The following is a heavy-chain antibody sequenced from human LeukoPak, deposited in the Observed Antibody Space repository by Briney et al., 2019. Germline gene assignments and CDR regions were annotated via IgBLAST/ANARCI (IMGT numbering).Heavy chain of an antibody. CDR2: IRYDERNK. V-gene: IGHV3-30*02. D-gene: IGHD7-27*01. CDR3: AKFWDANWGPFDY. Sequence: PGGSLRLSCGASGFTVSSNYMTWVRQAPGKGLEWVAFIRYDERNKYYAGSVKGRFTISRDNSKNTLYLQMNSLRAEDTAVYYCAKFWDANWGPFDYWGQGTLVTVSS. J-gene: IGHJ4*02. CDR1: GFTVSSNY.